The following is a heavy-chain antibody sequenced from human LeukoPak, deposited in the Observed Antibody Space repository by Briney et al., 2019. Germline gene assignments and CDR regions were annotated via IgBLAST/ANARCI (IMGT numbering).Heavy chain of an antibody. V-gene: IGHV3-30*02. J-gene: IGHJ4*02. CDR1: GFTLSNYG. CDR3: ARGGNYVWGSYDY. D-gene: IGHD3-16*01. Sequence: GGSLRLSFSASGFTLSNYGIYWVRQAPGRGLEWVAFIRYDGINKYNVVSVKGRFTISRDSYKNTLYLRMDSLRAEDTAVYYCARGGNYVWGSYDYWGQGTLVTVSS. CDR2: IRYDGINK.